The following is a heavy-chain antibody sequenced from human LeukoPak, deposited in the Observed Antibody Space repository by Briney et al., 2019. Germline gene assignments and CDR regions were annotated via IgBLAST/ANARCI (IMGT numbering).Heavy chain of an antibody. D-gene: IGHD6-13*01. CDR1: GFTFSSYG. Sequence: GGSLRLSCAASGFTFSSYGMHLVRQAPGKGLEWVAVISYDGRNKYYADSVKGRFTISRDNSKNMLFLQMNSLRAEDTAVYYCASHWAQQLVSDYWGQGTLVTVSS. CDR3: ASHWAQQLVSDY. V-gene: IGHV3-30*03. CDR2: ISYDGRNK. J-gene: IGHJ4*02.